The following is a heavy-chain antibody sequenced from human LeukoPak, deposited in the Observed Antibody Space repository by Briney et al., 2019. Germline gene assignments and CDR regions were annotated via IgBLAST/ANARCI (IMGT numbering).Heavy chain of an antibody. V-gene: IGHV1-46*01. J-gene: IGHJ4*02. Sequence: ASVKVSCKASGYTFTSYYMHWARQAPGQGLEWMGIINPSGGSTSYAQKFQGRVTMTRDTSTSTVYMELSSLRSEDTAVYYCARADCGGDCYPSTYFDYWGQGTLVTVSS. CDR1: GYTFTSYY. CDR3: ARADCGGDCYPSTYFDY. CDR2: INPSGGST. D-gene: IGHD2-21*01.